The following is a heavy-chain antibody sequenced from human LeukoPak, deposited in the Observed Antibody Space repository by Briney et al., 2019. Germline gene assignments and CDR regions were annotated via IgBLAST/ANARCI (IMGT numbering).Heavy chain of an antibody. CDR3: ARAYSERYGLGYYYMDV. Sequence: PGGSLRLSCAASGFTFSDNYMSWIRQAPGKGLEWVSYISSSGSIYYADSVKGRFTISRDNAKNSLYLQMNSLRAEDTAVYYCARAYSERYGLGYYYMDVWGKGTTVTVSS. CDR1: GFTFSDNY. J-gene: IGHJ6*03. CDR2: ISSSGSI. D-gene: IGHD1-26*01. V-gene: IGHV3-11*04.